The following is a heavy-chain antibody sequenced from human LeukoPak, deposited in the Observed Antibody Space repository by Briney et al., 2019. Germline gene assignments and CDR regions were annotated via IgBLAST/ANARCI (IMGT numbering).Heavy chain of an antibody. J-gene: IGHJ3*02. Sequence: GSLRLSCAASGFTFSSYWMSWVRQAPGKGLEWVANIKQDGSEKYYVDSVKGRFTISRDNAKNSLYLQMNSLRAGDTAVYYCARVVSLIVVVIDAFDIWGQGTMVTVSS. CDR2: IKQDGSEK. CDR3: ARVVSLIVVVIDAFDI. V-gene: IGHV3-7*01. D-gene: IGHD3-22*01. CDR1: GFTFSSYW.